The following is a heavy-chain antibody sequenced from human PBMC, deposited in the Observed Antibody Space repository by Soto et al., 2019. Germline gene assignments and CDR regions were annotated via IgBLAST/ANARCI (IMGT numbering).Heavy chain of an antibody. V-gene: IGHV3-33*01. D-gene: IGHD3-10*01. J-gene: IGHJ6*03. CDR1: GFTFSSYG. CDR2: IWYDGSNK. Sequence: GGSLRLSCAASGFTFSSYGMHWVRQAPGEGLEWVAVIWYDGSNKYYADSVKGRFTISRDNSKNTLYLQMNSLRAEDTAVYYCARDRNPKGIVRGVINDYYYCYYMDVWGKGTTVTVSS. CDR3: ARDRNPKGIVRGVINDYYYCYYMDV.